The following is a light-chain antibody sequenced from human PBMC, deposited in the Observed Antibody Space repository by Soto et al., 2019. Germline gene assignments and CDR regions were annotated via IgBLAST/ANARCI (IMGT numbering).Light chain of an antibody. V-gene: IGLV1-40*01. CDR3: QSYDSSLRRVV. CDR2: GNS. J-gene: IGLJ2*01. Sequence: QSVLTQPPSVSGATGQRVTISCTGSSSNIGAGYDVHWYQQLPGTAPKLLIYGNSNRPSGVPDRFSGSKSGTSASLAITGLQAEDEADYYCQSYDSSLRRVVFGGGTKLTVL. CDR1: SSNIGAGYD.